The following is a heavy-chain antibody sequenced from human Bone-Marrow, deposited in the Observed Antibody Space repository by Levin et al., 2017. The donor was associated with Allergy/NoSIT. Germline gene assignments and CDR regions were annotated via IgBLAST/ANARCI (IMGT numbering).Heavy chain of an antibody. CDR3: ADFVDYGDN. CDR1: GFTFDMYA. Sequence: ASVKVSCAASGFTFDMYAMSWVRQAPGRGLEWVAGIFASGGHTYYADSVKGRFTISRDNSKNTLFLQMNNLRAEDTAIYYCADFVDYGDNWGQGTLVTVSS. CDR2: IFASGGHT. V-gene: IGHV3-23*01. J-gene: IGHJ4*02. D-gene: IGHD3-3*01.